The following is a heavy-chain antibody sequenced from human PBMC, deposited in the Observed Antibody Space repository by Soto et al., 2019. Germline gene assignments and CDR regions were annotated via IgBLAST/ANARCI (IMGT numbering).Heavy chain of an antibody. CDR1: GGSVSSGRYY. D-gene: IGHD4-17*01. CDR3: ATAEGLRVANSFDP. J-gene: IGHJ5*02. CDR2: IYYSGST. V-gene: IGHV4-61*01. Sequence: PSETLSLTCTVSGGSVSSGRYYWSWIRQPPGKGLEWIGYIYYSGSTNYNPSLKSRVTISVDTSKNQFSLKLSSVTAADTAVYYCATAEGLRVANSFDPWGQGTLVTVSS.